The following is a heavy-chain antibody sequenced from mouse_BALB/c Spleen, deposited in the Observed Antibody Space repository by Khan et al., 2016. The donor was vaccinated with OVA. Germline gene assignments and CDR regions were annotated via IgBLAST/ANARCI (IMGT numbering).Heavy chain of an antibody. CDR2: ISGDSNTI. CDR1: GFTFSSFG. D-gene: IGHD1-1*01. J-gene: IGHJ2*01. V-gene: IGHV5-17*02. CDR3: ARSYFYGYYFDQ. Sequence: EVELVESGGGLVQPGGSRKLSCAASGFTFSSFGMHWVRQAPEKGLEWVAYISGDSNTIYYTDTVKGRFTISRDNPKNTLFLQMTRLRSEDTAMYYCARSYFYGYYFDQWGQGTTLTVSS.